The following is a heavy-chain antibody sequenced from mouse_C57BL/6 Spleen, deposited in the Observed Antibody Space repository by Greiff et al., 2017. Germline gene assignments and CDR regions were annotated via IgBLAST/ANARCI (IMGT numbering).Heavy chain of an antibody. J-gene: IGHJ4*01. CDR2: IYPGDGDT. CDR1: GYAFSSYW. V-gene: IGHV1-80*01. CDR3: ARPDGYYVHYYAMDY. D-gene: IGHD2-3*01. Sequence: VQRVESGAELVKPGASVKISCKASGYAFSSYWMNWVKQRPGKGLEWIGQIYPGDGDTNYNGKFKGKATLTADKSSSTAYMQLSSLTSEDSAVYFCARPDGYYVHYYAMDYWGQGTSVTVSS.